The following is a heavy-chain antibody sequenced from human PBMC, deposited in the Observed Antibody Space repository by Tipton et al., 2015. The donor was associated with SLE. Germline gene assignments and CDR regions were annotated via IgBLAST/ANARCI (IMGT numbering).Heavy chain of an antibody. V-gene: IGHV3-30*04. CDR2: ISYDGSHK. Sequence: SLRLSCAASGFTFSPYTLHWVRQAPGKGLEWVAVISYDGSHKNYADSVKGRFTISRDNSKNMLYLQMSSLRAEDTAVYYCAREGYSSGWEGDFDYWGQGTPVTVSS. J-gene: IGHJ4*02. CDR1: GFTFSPYT. CDR3: AREGYSSGWEGDFDY. D-gene: IGHD6-19*01.